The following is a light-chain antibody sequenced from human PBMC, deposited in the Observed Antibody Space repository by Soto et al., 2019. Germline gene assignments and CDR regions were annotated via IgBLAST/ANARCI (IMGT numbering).Light chain of an antibody. V-gene: IGLV2-14*01. CDR2: DVS. Sequence: QSALTHPASVSGYPGQSITISCTGTSSDVGGYNYVSWYQQHPGKAPKLMIYDVSNRPSGVSNRFSGSKSGNTASLTISGLQAEDEADYYCSSYTSSSTLYVFGTGTKLTVL. CDR3: SSYTSSSTLYV. CDR1: SSDVGGYNY. J-gene: IGLJ1*01.